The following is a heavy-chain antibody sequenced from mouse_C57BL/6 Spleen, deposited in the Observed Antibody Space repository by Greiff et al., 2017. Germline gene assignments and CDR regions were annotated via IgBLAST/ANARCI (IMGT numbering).Heavy chain of an antibody. CDR3: ARERNYGSSYIDY. Sequence: QVQLQQPGAELVRPGSSVKLSCKASGYTFTSYWMHWVKQRPIQGLEWIGNIDPSDSETHYIQKFKDKATLTVDKSSSTAYMQLSSLSSEDSAVYYCARERNYGSSYIDYWGQGTTLTVSS. D-gene: IGHD1-1*01. V-gene: IGHV1-52*01. CDR1: GYTFTSYW. J-gene: IGHJ2*01. CDR2: IDPSDSET.